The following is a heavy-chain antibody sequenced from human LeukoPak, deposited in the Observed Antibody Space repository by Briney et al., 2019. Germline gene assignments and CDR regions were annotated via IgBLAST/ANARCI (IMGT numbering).Heavy chain of an antibody. J-gene: IGHJ3*02. D-gene: IGHD5-18*01. V-gene: IGHV3-23*01. CDR2: ISGSGGST. CDR1: GFTFSSYA. Sequence: GGSLRLSCAASGFTFSSYAMSWVRQAPGKGLEWVSAISGSGGSTYYADSVKGRFTISRDNAKNSLYLQMNSLSADDTADYYCARDRGYNAFDIWGQGTMVTVSS. CDR3: ARDRGYNAFDI.